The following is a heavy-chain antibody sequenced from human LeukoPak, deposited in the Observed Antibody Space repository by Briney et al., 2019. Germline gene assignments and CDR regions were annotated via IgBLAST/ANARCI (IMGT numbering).Heavy chain of an antibody. CDR1: GGSISSYY. Sequence: SETLSLTCTVSGGSISSYYWSWIRQPPGKGLEWIGYIYYSGSTNSNPSLKSRVTISVDTSKNQFSLKLSSVTAADTAVYYCARDYEGIYFDYWGQGTLVTVSS. CDR2: IYYSGST. CDR3: ARDYEGIYFDY. D-gene: IGHD5-12*01. J-gene: IGHJ4*02. V-gene: IGHV4-59*01.